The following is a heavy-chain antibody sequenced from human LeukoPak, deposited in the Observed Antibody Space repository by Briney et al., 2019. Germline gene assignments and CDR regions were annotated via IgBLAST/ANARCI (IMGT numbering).Heavy chain of an antibody. J-gene: IGHJ4*02. CDR3: ARSDYYGSDPQDY. V-gene: IGHV3-30*03. CDR1: GFTFSSYG. Sequence: PGGSLRLSCAASGFTFSSYGMHWVRQAPGKGLEWVAVISYDGSNKYYADSVKGRFTISRDNSKNTLYLQMNSLRAEDTAVYYCARSDYYGSDPQDYWGQGTLVTVSS. D-gene: IGHD3-10*01. CDR2: ISYDGSNK.